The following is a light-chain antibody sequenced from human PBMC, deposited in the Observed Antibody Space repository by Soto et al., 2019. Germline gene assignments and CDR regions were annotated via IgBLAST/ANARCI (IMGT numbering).Light chain of an antibody. J-gene: IGKJ1*01. V-gene: IGKV3-20*01. CDR1: QTIYSTF. CDR3: QQYGSPGT. Sequence: EIVLTQSPDTLPLSPGESATLSCRASQTIYSTFVAWYQQRPGQAPRLLIYAASSRATGIPARFSGSGSGTEYTPTISRLEPEDFALYYCQQYGSPGTFGQGTKVDIK. CDR2: AAS.